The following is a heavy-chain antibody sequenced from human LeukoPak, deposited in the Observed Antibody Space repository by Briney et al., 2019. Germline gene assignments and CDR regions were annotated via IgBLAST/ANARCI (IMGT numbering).Heavy chain of an antibody. V-gene: IGHV3-11*01. D-gene: IGHD4-17*01. J-gene: IGHJ6*02. CDR3: ARQDGDYYYYGMDV. Sequence: GGSLRLSCAASGFTFSDYYMSWIRQAPGKGLEWVSYISSGGSTIYYADSVKGRFTISRDNAKNSLYLQMNSLRAEDTAVYYCARQDGDYYYYGMDVWGQGTTVTVSS. CDR2: ISSGGSTI. CDR1: GFTFSDYY.